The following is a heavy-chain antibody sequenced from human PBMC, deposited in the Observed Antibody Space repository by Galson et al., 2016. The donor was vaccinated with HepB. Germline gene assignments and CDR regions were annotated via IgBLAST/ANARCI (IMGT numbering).Heavy chain of an antibody. CDR3: ARDLRLLEWDPGDDY. Sequence: SLRLSCAASGFPVSTNYMSWVRQAPGKGLECVSVIHSGGETYYADSVRGRFTISRDESKNTLYLQMNSLRAEDTAVYYCARDLRLLEWDPGDDYWGQGTLVTVSS. J-gene: IGHJ4*02. CDR2: IHSGGET. V-gene: IGHV3-53*01. D-gene: IGHD3-3*01. CDR1: GFPVSTNY.